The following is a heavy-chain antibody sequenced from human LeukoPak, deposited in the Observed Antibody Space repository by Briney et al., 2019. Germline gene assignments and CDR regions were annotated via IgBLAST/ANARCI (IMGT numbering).Heavy chain of an antibody. CDR3: ARDSRFGELLLFDY. V-gene: IGHV3-21*01. J-gene: IGHJ4*02. Sequence: GGSLRPSCAASGFTFSSYSMNWVRQAPGKGLEWVSSISSSSSYIYYADSVKGRFTISRDNAKNSLYLQMNSLRAEDTAVYYCARDSRFGELLLFDYWGQGTLVTVSS. D-gene: IGHD3-10*01. CDR2: ISSSSSYI. CDR1: GFTFSSYS.